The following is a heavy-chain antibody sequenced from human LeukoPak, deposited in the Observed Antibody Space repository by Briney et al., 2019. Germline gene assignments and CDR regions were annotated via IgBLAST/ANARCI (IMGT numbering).Heavy chain of an antibody. CDR1: GYTFTSYD. V-gene: IGHV1-8*01. CDR3: ARGAYSSSLRLDYYYYMDV. Sequence: ASVKVSCKASGYTFTSYDINWVRQATGQGLEWMGWMNPNSGNTGYAQKFQGRVTMTRNTSISTAYMELSSLRSEDTAVYYCARGAYSSSLRLDYYYYMDVWGKGTTVTISS. D-gene: IGHD6-13*01. CDR2: MNPNSGNT. J-gene: IGHJ6*03.